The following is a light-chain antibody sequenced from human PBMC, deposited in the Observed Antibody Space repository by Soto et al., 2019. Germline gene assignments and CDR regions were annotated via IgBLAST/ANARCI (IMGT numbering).Light chain of an antibody. J-gene: IGKJ1*01. CDR2: WAS. CDR3: HQYHGTPWT. Sequence: DIVLTQSPDSVAVSLGERATINCDSSHSIMHGGNNYNLLAWYQQKPGQPPRVLIYWASTRESGVPDRFSGSGSGTDFTLTISSLQAEDVAVYYCHQYHGTPWTFGQGTKVEI. CDR1: HSIMHGGNNYNL. V-gene: IGKV4-1*01.